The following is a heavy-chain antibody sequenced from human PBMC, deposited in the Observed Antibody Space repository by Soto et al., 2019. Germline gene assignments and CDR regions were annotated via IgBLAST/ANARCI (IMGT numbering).Heavy chain of an antibody. CDR3: ARDVNRWELRGFFDP. V-gene: IGHV4-59*01. D-gene: IGHD1-7*01. CDR2: IYYTGNT. Sequence: SETLSLTCSVSGGSIVDYYWSWIRQPPGKGLEWIGFIYYTGNTRYNPSLGSRVTISLDTSKNQFSLKLTSATAADTAFYYCARDVNRWELRGFFDPWGRGALVTVPQ. J-gene: IGHJ5*02. CDR1: GGSIVDYY.